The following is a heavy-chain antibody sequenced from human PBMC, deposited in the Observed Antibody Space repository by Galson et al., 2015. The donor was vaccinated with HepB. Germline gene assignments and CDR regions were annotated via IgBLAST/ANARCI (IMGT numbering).Heavy chain of an antibody. D-gene: IGHD2-2*01. J-gene: IGHJ6*02. CDR1: GFTFSSYG. CDR2: IWYDGSNK. Sequence: SLRLSCAASGFTFSSYGMHWVRQAPGKGLEWVAVIWYDGSNKYYADSVKGRFTISRDNSKNTLYLQMNSLRAEDTAVYYCARDIVVVPAAKAYYYGMDVWGQGTTVTVSS. CDR3: ARDIVVVPAAKAYYYGMDV. V-gene: IGHV3-33*01.